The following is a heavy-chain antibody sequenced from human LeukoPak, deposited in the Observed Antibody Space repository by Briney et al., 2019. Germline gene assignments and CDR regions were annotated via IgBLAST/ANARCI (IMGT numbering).Heavy chain of an antibody. CDR2: INHSGST. CDR3: ARKATVTTYRFDP. V-gene: IGHV4-34*01. CDR1: GGSFSGYY. Sequence: PSETLSLTCAVYGGSFSGYYWSWIRQPPGKGLEWIGEINHSGSTNYNPSLKSRVTISVDTSKNQFSLKLSSVTAADTAVYYCARKATVTTYRFDPWGQGTPVTVSS. D-gene: IGHD4-11*01. J-gene: IGHJ5*02.